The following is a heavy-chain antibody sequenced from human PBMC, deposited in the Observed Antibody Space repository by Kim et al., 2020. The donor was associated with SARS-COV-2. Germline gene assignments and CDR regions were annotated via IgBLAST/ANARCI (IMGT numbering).Heavy chain of an antibody. Sequence: VDSVKGRFTISRDNSQNTLYLQMNSLRAEDTAVYYCARDPRIAAAGYFDYWGQGTLVTVSS. J-gene: IGHJ4*02. D-gene: IGHD6-13*01. V-gene: IGHV3-30*01. CDR3: ARDPRIAAAGYFDY.